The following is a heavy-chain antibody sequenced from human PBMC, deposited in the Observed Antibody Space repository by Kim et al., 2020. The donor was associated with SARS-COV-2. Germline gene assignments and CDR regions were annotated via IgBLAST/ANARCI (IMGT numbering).Heavy chain of an antibody. CDR2: IIPILGRP. CDR3: ARARGDPNWFDP. Sequence: SVKVSCKASGGTLSSYAITWVRQAPGQGLEWMGRIIPILGRPTYAQNFLGRVTITADESTLTAYMELSSLTSEDTAIYYCARARGDPNWFDPWGQGTLVTVSS. J-gene: IGHJ5*02. V-gene: IGHV1-69*13. D-gene: IGHD3-16*01. CDR1: GGTLSSYA.